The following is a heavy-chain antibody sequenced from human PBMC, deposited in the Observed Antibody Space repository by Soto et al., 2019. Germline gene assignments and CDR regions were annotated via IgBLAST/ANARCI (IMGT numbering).Heavy chain of an antibody. CDR3: ARDPRVGIRVAAGGFFDY. V-gene: IGHV3-30-3*01. Sequence: QVQLVESGGGVVQPGRSLRLSCAASGFTFSSYAMHWVRQAPGKGLEWVAVISYDGSNKYYADSVKGRFTISRDNSKNTLYLQMNSLRAEDTAVYYCARDPRVGIRVAAGGFFDYWGQGTLVTVSS. CDR2: ISYDGSNK. CDR1: GFTFSSYA. J-gene: IGHJ4*02. D-gene: IGHD6-13*01.